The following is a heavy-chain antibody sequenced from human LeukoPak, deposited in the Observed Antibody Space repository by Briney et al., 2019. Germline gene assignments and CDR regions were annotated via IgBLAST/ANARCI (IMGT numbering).Heavy chain of an antibody. CDR2: INTNSGGT. J-gene: IGHJ4*02. V-gene: IGHV1-2*04. Sequence: ASVKVSCKASGYTFTGYYIHWVRQAPGQGLEWMGWINTNSGGTHYAQKFQDWVTMTRDTSISTAYMELSRLRSNDTAVYYCAREHYNSASGLDYWGQGTLVTVSS. CDR1: GYTFTGYY. CDR3: AREHYNSASGLDY. D-gene: IGHD6-19*01.